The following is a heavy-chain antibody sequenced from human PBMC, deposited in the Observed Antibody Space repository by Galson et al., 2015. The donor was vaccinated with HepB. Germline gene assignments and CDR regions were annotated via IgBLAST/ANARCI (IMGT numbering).Heavy chain of an antibody. J-gene: IGHJ6*02. CDR1: GFTFSSYA. CDR2: ISRSSNYI. D-gene: IGHD4-11*01. CDR3: ARDDYSNSRDYYYGMDV. Sequence: GFTFSSYAMHWVRQAPGKGLEWVSSISRSSNYIYYANSMKGRFTISRDNAKNSLYLQMNSLRAEDTAVYYCARDDYSNSRDYYYGMDVWGQGTTVTVSS. V-gene: IGHV3-21*01.